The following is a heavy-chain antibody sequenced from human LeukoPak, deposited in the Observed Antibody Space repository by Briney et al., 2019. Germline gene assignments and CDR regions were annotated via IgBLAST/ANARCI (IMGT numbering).Heavy chain of an antibody. CDR1: GFTFSNYG. J-gene: IGHJ4*02. CDR2: ISFDESSE. D-gene: IGHD3-22*01. CDR3: AKGSYYDSSGSFYFDY. V-gene: IGHV3-30*18. Sequence: GRSLRLSCAASGFTFSNYGMHWVRQAPGKGLEWVALISFDESSEYYADSVKGRFSISRDNSKNTLYLQMNNARVDDTAVYYCAKGSYYDSSGSFYFDYWGQGTLVTVSS.